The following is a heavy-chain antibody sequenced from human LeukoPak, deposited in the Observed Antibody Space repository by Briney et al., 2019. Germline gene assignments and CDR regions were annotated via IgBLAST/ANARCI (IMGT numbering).Heavy chain of an antibody. V-gene: IGHV4-61*02. CDR3: AGMHSDSWDAFDI. D-gene: IGHD6-6*01. CDR2: IYIGGGT. Sequence: PSETLSLTCTVSGRSFSSDSYYWSWIRQPAGKGLEWIGRIYIGGGTNYNPSLESRVTISIDTSKNQVSLKLSSVTAADTAVYYCAGMHSDSWDAFDIWGQGTMVTVSS. J-gene: IGHJ3*02. CDR1: GRSFSSDSYY.